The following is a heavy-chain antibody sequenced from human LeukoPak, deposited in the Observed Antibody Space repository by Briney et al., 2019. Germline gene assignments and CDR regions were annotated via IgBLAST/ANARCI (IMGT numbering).Heavy chain of an antibody. V-gene: IGHV3-9*01. CDR1: GFTFDDYA. Sequence: GGSLRLSCAASGFTFDDYAMHWVRHAPGKGLEWVSGISWNSGSIGYADSVRGRFTISRDNAKNSLYLQMNSLRAEDTALYYCAKLGDYDFWSGYGGGLDVWGQGTTVTVSS. J-gene: IGHJ6*02. D-gene: IGHD3-3*01. CDR3: AKLGDYDFWSGYGGGLDV. CDR2: ISWNSGSI.